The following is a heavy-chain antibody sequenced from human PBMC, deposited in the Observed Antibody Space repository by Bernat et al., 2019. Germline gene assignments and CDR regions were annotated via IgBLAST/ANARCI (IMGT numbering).Heavy chain of an antibody. D-gene: IGHD3-22*01. CDR3: ARDHSSGYYFGAFDI. J-gene: IGHJ3*02. CDR2: ISYSGST. V-gene: IGHV4-30-4*01. CDR1: GGSINSGDYY. Sequence: QLQLQESGPGLVKPSETLSLTCTVSGGSINSGDYYWSWIRQPPGKGLEWIGYISYSGSTYYNPSLKSRVTISVDTSKNQFSLKLSSVTAADTAVYYCARDHSSGYYFGAFDIWGQGTMVTVSS.